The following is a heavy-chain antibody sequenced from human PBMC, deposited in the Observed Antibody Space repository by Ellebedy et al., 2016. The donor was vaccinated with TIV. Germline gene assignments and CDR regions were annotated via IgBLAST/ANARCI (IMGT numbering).Heavy chain of an antibody. CDR2: ISGSGGST. CDR1: GFTFSSYA. J-gene: IGHJ4*02. CDR3: AKEVVWGSYPPGVIDY. Sequence: GESLKISCAASGFTFSSYAMSWVRQAPGKGLEWVSAISGSGGSTYYADSVKGRFTISRDNSKNTLYLQMNSLRAEDTAVYYCAKEVVWGSYPPGVIDYWGQGTLVTVSS. D-gene: IGHD3-16*02. V-gene: IGHV3-23*01.